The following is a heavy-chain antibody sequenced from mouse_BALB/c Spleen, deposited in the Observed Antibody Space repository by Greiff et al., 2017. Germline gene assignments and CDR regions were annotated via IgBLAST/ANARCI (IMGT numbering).Heavy chain of an antibody. CDR1: GYTFTSYW. CDR2: IYPGSGST. CDR3: TREEKLGRGAWFAY. J-gene: IGHJ3*01. Sequence: LQQSGSELVRPGASVKLSCKASGYTFTSYWMHWVKQRHGQGLEWIGNIYPGSGSTNYDEKFKSKGTLTVDTSSSTAYMHLSSLTSEDSAVYYCTREEKLGRGAWFAYWGQGTLVTVSA. V-gene: IGHV1S22*01. D-gene: IGHD4-1*01.